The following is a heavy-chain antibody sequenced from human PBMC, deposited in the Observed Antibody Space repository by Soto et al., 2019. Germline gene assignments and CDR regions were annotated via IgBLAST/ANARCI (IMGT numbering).Heavy chain of an antibody. CDR3: AKDSRGFRGYPAY. CDR1: GFTFSNYG. Sequence: GGSLRLSCAASGFTFSNYGIHWVRQAPGKGLEWVAIISGDGSSKYYADSVKGRFTISRDNSKNTVYLQMNSLRAEDTALYYCAKDSRGFRGYPAYWGQGTLVTVSS. D-gene: IGHD5-12*01. CDR2: ISGDGSSK. V-gene: IGHV3-30*18. J-gene: IGHJ4*02.